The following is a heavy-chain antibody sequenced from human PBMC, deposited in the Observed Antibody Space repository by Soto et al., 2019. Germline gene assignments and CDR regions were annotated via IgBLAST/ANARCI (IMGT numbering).Heavy chain of an antibody. CDR2: IYYSGST. J-gene: IGHJ4*02. CDR1: GGSISSGGYY. D-gene: IGHD3-10*01. CDR3: ARVRSGSYYNELGY. V-gene: IGHV4-31*03. Sequence: SETLSLTCTVSGGSISSGGYYWSWIRQHPGKGLEWIGYIYYSGSTYYNPSLKSRVTISVDTSKKQFSLKLSSVTAADTAVYYCARVRSGSYYNELGYWGQGTLVTVS.